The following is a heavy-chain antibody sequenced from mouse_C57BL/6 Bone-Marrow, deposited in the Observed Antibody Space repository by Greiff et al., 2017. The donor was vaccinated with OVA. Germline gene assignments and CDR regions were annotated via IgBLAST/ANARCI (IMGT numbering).Heavy chain of an antibody. CDR2: LSNGGGST. Sequence: EVKLMESGGGLVQPGGSLKLSCAASGFTFSDYYMYWVRPTPEKILEWVAYLSNGGGSTYYPDTVEGRFPISRDNAKNTLYLQMSRLKSEDTAMYYCARRGIYYDYDLSMDYWGQGTSVTVSS. CDR1: GFTFSDYY. D-gene: IGHD2-4*01. J-gene: IGHJ4*01. CDR3: ARRGIYYDYDLSMDY. V-gene: IGHV5-12*01.